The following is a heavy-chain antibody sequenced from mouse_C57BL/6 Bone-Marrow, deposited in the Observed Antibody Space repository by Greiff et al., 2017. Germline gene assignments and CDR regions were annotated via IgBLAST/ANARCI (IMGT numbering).Heavy chain of an antibody. CDR2: ISNKANNHAT. J-gene: IGHJ2*01. CDR3: TLDCYGSGARFDY. Sequence: EVKLMESGGGLVQPGGSMKLSCAASGFTFSDAWMDWVRQSPEKGLEWVAEISNKANNHATYYAESVKGRFTISRDDSKSSVYLQMNSLRAEDTGIYYGTLDCYGSGARFDYWGQGTTLTVSS. CDR1: GFTFSDAW. D-gene: IGHD1-1*01. V-gene: IGHV6-6*01.